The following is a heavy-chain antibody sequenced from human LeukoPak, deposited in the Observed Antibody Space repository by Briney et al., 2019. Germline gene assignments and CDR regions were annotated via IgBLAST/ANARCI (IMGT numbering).Heavy chain of an antibody. Sequence: EASVKVSCKASGYTFTGYYMHWVRQAPGQGLAWMGLINPNSGGTNYAQKFQGRVTMTRDTSISTAYMELSRLRSDDTAVYYCARGVVVTAMRWFDPWGQGTLVTVSS. J-gene: IGHJ5*02. V-gene: IGHV1-2*02. CDR2: INPNSGGT. CDR3: ARGVVVTAMRWFDP. D-gene: IGHD2-21*02. CDR1: GYTFTGYY.